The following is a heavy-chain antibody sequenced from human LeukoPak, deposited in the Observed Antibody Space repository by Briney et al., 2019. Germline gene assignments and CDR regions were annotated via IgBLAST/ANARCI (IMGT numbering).Heavy chain of an antibody. CDR2: MNPNSGNT. D-gene: IGHD2-15*01. CDR3: ARGVVAATPNWFDP. CDR1: GYTFTSYD. V-gene: IGHV1-8*01. J-gene: IGHJ5*02. Sequence: ASVKVSCKASGYTFTSYDINWVRQATGQGLEWMGWMNPNSGNTGYAQKFQGRVTMTRNTSVSTAYMGLSSLRSEDTAVYYCARGVVAATPNWFDPWGQGTLVTVSS.